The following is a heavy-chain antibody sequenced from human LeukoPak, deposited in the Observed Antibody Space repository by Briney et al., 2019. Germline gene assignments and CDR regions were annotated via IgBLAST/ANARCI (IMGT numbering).Heavy chain of an antibody. CDR2: ISYDGSNK. J-gene: IGHJ4*02. CDR3: AKPPDGYCSSTSCHMGSYFDY. D-gene: IGHD2-2*02. V-gene: IGHV3-30*18. Sequence: GGSLRLSCAASGFTFSSYGIHWVRQAPGKGLEWVAVISYDGSNKYYADSVKGRFTISRDNSKNTLYLQMNSLRAEDTAVYYCAKPPDGYCSSTSCHMGSYFDYWGQGTLVTVSS. CDR1: GFTFSSYG.